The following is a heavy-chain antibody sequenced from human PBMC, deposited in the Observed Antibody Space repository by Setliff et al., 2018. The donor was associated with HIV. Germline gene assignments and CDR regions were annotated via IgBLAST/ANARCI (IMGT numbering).Heavy chain of an antibody. J-gene: IGHJ4*02. CDR3: ARDSNDYSYYGLFDS. D-gene: IGHD4-4*01. Sequence: SETLSLTCTVSGGSISSGSYSGSYYWSWIRQPAGKGLEWIGHIYTSGSTNYNPSRKSRVTISVDTSKNQFSLKLSSVTAADTAVYYCARDSNDYSYYGLFDSWGQGTLVTVSS. CDR2: IYTSGST. CDR1: GGSISSGSYSGSYY. V-gene: IGHV4-61*09.